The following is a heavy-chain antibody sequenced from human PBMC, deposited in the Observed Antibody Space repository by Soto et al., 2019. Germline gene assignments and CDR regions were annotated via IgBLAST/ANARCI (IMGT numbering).Heavy chain of an antibody. CDR2: INPNSGGT. V-gene: IGHV1-2*04. CDR1: GYTFTGYY. Sequence: ASVKLSCKASGYTFTGYYMHWVRQAPGQGLEWMGWINPNSGGTNYAQKFQGWVTMTRDTSISTAYMELSRLRSDDTAVYYCARGGETGTPGFDPWGQGTLVTVSS. D-gene: IGHD1-7*01. J-gene: IGHJ5*02. CDR3: ARGGETGTPGFDP.